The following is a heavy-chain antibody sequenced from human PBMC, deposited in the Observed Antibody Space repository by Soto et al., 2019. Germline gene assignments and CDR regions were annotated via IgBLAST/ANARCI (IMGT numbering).Heavy chain of an antibody. CDR3: ARSHHGDLDY. CDR1: DGSIRSYY. Sequence: SETLSLTCTGSDGSIRSYYWXXIRQPPGKGLEWIGYIYYSGTTNYNPSLKSRVTISVDTSENQFSLKLSSVTAADTAVYYCARSHHGDLDYWGQGILVTVSS. V-gene: IGHV4-59*01. CDR2: IYYSGTT. J-gene: IGHJ4*02. D-gene: IGHD4-17*01.